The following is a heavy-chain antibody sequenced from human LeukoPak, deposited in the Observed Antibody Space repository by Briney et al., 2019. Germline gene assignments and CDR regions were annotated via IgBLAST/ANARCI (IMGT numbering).Heavy chain of an antibody. CDR3: ARDLSVVAAAGPAGYYYGMDV. J-gene: IGHJ6*02. D-gene: IGHD6-13*01. CDR2: IKQDGSEK. CDR1: GFTFSGYW. Sequence: GGSLRLSCAASGFTFSGYWMSWVRQAPGKGLEWVATIKQDGSEKYYVDSVKGRFTISRDNAKNSLYLQMNTLRAEDTAVYYCARDLSVVAAAGPAGYYYGMDVWGQGTTVTVSS. V-gene: IGHV3-7*01.